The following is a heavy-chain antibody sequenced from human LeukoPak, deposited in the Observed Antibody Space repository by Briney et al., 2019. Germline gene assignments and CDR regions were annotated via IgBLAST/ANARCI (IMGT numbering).Heavy chain of an antibody. V-gene: IGHV1-3*01. J-gene: IGHJ5*02. Sequence: ASVKVSCKASGYTFTSYAMHWVRQAPGQRLEWMGWTNAGNGNTKYSQKFQGRVTITRDTSASTAYMELSSLRSEDTAVYYCARRYCSGGSCWFGYDPWGQGTLVTVSS. CDR1: GYTFTSYA. CDR3: ARRYCSGGSCWFGYDP. CDR2: TNAGNGNT. D-gene: IGHD2-15*01.